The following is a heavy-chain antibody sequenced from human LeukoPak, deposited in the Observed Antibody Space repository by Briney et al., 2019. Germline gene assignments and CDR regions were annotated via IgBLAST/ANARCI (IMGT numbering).Heavy chain of an antibody. Sequence: ESGPTLVKPTPNLTQTCSFSGFSLSTSGVGVGWIRQPPGKALEWLALIYWDDDKRFSPSLRSRLTITRDTSKNQVVLTMTNMVPVDTAIYYCPHIILTGYHRPDYWGQGTLVTVSS. J-gene: IGHJ4*02. V-gene: IGHV2-5*02. CDR3: PHIILTGYHRPDY. CDR1: GFSLSTSGVG. CDR2: IYWDDDK. D-gene: IGHD3-9*01.